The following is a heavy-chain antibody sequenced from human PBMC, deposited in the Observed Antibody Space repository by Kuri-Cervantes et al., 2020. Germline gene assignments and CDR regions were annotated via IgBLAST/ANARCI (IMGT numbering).Heavy chain of an antibody. CDR3: AKGYYYVAGSQPAPLDY. CDR1: GFEFRNYE. V-gene: IGHV3-23*01. D-gene: IGHD3-10*01. Sequence: GGSLRLSCAASGFEFRNYEMSWVRQALGKGLEWVSTISGSGGNTYYADSVKGRFTISRDNSENTLYLQLSSLRAEDTAIYYCAKGYYYVAGSQPAPLDYWGQGTLVTVSS. CDR2: ISGSGGNT. J-gene: IGHJ4*02.